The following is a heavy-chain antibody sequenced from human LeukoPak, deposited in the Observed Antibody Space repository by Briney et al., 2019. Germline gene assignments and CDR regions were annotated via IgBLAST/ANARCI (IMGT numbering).Heavy chain of an antibody. D-gene: IGHD3-10*01. CDR1: RYDINSVYY. V-gene: IGHV4-38-2*02. CDR3: ARAGGYYGSGSFLDY. CDR2: IYHSAST. Sequence: PSETLSLTCTVSRYDINSVYYWGWIRQPPGKGLEWIGSIYHSASTYYNASLKSRVTISMDTSRNKFSLNLNSVTAADTAVYYCARAGGYYGSGSFLDYWGQGLLVTVSS. J-gene: IGHJ4*02.